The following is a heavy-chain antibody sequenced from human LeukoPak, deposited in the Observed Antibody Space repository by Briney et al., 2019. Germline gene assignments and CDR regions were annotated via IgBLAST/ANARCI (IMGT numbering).Heavy chain of an antibody. CDR1: GGTFSSYA. CDR2: IIPIFGTA. V-gene: IGHV1-69*13. CDR3: ATVGGYSYGSLGY. J-gene: IGHJ4*02. D-gene: IGHD5-18*01. Sequence: ASVKVSCKASGGTFSSYAISWVRQAPGQGLEWMGGIIPIFGTANYAQKFQGRVTITADESTSTAYMELSSLRSEDTAVYYCATVGGYSYGSLGYWGQGTLVTVSS.